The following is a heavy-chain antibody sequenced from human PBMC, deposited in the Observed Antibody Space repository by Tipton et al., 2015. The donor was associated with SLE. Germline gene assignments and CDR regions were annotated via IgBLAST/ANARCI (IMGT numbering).Heavy chain of an antibody. CDR2: IYDSGRT. CDR3: ARRRFQSAPDY. D-gene: IGHD2-21*01. CDR1: GGSISTSNNY. V-gene: IGHV4-39*07. J-gene: IGHJ4*02. Sequence: TLSLTCTVSGGSISTSNNYWDWIRQPPGKGLEWIGTIYDSGRTDYNPSLKSRVTMSVDTSMNQFSLRLRSVTAADTAVYYCARRRFQSAPDYWGQGTLVSVSS.